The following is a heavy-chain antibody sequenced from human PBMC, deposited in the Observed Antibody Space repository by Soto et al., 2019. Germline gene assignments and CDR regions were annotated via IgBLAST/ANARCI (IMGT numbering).Heavy chain of an antibody. CDR3: ARYVYYGDYFDY. CDR1: GDTFTAYQ. Sequence: GASVKVSCKSSGDTFTAYQIHWVRQVPGQGLEWMGWINPNTGATNYAQKFQGWVTMTRVTSISTAYMGLSSLKSDDTAVYYCARYVYYGDYFDYWGQGTLVTVSS. J-gene: IGHJ4*02. V-gene: IGHV1-2*04. D-gene: IGHD4-17*01. CDR2: INPNTGAT.